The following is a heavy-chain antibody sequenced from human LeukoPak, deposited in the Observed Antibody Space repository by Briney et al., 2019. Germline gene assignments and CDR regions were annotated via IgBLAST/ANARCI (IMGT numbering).Heavy chain of an antibody. V-gene: IGHV3-21*01. CDR3: ARGGRYFFSRPPFDI. D-gene: IGHD3-9*01. CDR2: ISSSSSYI. CDR1: GFTFSSYS. J-gene: IGHJ3*02. Sequence: PGGSLRLSCAASGFTFSSYSMNWVRQAPGKGLEWVSSISSSSSYIYYADSVKGRFTISRDNAKNSLYLQVNSLRAEDTAVYYCARGGRYFFSRPPFDIWGQGTMVTVSS.